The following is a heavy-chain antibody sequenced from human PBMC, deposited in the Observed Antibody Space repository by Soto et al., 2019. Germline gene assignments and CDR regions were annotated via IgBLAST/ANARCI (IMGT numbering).Heavy chain of an antibody. Sequence: GASVKVSCKASGGTFSSYAISWVRQAPGQGLEWMGGIIPIFGTANYAQKFQGRVTITADESTSTAYMELSSLRSEDTAVYYCARARAYDSSGYYYPFDYWGQGTLVTSPQ. D-gene: IGHD3-22*01. CDR2: IIPIFGTA. V-gene: IGHV1-69*13. CDR3: ARARAYDSSGYYYPFDY. J-gene: IGHJ4*02. CDR1: GGTFSSYA.